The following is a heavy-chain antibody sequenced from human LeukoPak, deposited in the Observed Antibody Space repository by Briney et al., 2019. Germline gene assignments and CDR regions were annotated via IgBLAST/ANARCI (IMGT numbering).Heavy chain of an antibody. V-gene: IGHV4-59*08. CDR1: GGSISSYY. CDR3: ARGGYSSSWYGRRWFDP. D-gene: IGHD6-13*01. CDR2: IYYSGST. J-gene: IGHJ5*02. Sequence: SETLSPTCIVSGGSISSYYWSWIRQPPGKGLEWIGYIYYSGSTNYNPSLKSRVTISVDTSKNQFSLKLSSVTAADTAVYYCARGGYSSSWYGRRWFDPWGQGTLVTVSS.